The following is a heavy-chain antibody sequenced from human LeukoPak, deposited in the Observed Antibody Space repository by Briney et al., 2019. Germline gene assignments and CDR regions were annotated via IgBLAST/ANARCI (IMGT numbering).Heavy chain of an antibody. D-gene: IGHD6-13*01. CDR3: AGSNLAAAGTEDY. CDR2: INHSGST. J-gene: IGHJ4*02. V-gene: IGHV4-34*01. CDR1: GGSFSGYY. Sequence: LETLSLTCAVYGGSFSGYYWSWIRQPPGKGLEWIGEINHSGSTNYNPSLKSRVTISVDTSKNQFSLKLTSVTAADTAVYYCAGSNLAAAGTEDYWGQGTLVTVSS.